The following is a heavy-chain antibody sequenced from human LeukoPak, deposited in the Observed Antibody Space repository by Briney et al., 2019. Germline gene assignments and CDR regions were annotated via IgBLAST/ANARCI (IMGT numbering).Heavy chain of an antibody. CDR1: GFTFSSYG. Sequence: GGSLRLSCAASGFTFSSYGMHWVRQAPGKGLEWVAFIRYDGSNKYYADSVKGRFTISRDNSKNTLYLQMNSLRAEDTAVYYCAKESDQLLHPSIDYWGQGTLVTVSS. CDR3: AKESDQLLHPSIDY. V-gene: IGHV3-30*02. CDR2: IRYDGSNK. D-gene: IGHD2-2*01. J-gene: IGHJ4*02.